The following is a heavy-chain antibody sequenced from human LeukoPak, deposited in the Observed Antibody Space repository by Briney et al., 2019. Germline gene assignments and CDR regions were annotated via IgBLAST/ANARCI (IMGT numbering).Heavy chain of an antibody. Sequence: SETLSLTCTVSGGSISSYYWSWIRQPPGKGLEWRGYIYYSGSTNYNPSLKSRVTISVDTSKNQFSLKLSSVTAADTAVYYCARGADSSSWNWFDPWGQGTLVTVSS. J-gene: IGHJ5*02. D-gene: IGHD6-13*01. CDR2: IYYSGST. CDR1: GGSISSYY. CDR3: ARGADSSSWNWFDP. V-gene: IGHV4-59*01.